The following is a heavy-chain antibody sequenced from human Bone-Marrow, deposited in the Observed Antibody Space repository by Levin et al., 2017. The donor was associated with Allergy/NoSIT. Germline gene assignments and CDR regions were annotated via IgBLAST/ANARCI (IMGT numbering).Heavy chain of an antibody. CDR1: GGTFSSYA. V-gene: IGHV1-69*13. CDR2: IIPIFGTA. J-gene: IGHJ4*02. Sequence: SVKVSCKASGGTFSSYAISWVRQAPGQGLEWMGGIIPIFGTANYAQKFQGRVTITADESTSTAYMELSSLRSEDTAVYYCARANYGSGSYYKYYFDYWGQGTLVTVSS. D-gene: IGHD3-10*01. CDR3: ARANYGSGSYYKYYFDY.